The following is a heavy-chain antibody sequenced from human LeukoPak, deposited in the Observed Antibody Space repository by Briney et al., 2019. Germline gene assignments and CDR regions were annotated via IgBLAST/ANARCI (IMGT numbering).Heavy chain of an antibody. CDR2: IYYSGTT. Sequence: SETLSLTCTVSGDSISVYYWSWIRQPPGKGLEWIGYIYYSGTTNYNPSLKSRVTFSVDTSKNQFSLKLSSVIAADTALYYCASYCSGGSCYSNNAYFHHWGQGTLVTVSS. CDR3: ASYCSGGSCYSNNAYFHH. D-gene: IGHD2-15*01. J-gene: IGHJ1*01. V-gene: IGHV4-59*01. CDR1: GDSISVYY.